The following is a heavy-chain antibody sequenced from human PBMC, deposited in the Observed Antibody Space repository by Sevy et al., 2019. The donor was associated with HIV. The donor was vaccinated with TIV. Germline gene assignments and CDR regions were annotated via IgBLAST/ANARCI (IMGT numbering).Heavy chain of an antibody. J-gene: IGHJ3*02. CDR3: ARGARSYDSVTGYYHDAFDI. Sequence: ASVKVSCKASGYSFTSHDVNWVRQATGQGLEWMGWMNPNTGNSGFAQTFQGRVTLTRDTSTSTAYMELNSLTSEDTAIYYCARGARSYDSVTGYYHDAFDIWGQGTRVTVSS. CDR1: GYSFTSHD. D-gene: IGHD3-9*01. CDR2: MNPNTGNS. V-gene: IGHV1-8*01.